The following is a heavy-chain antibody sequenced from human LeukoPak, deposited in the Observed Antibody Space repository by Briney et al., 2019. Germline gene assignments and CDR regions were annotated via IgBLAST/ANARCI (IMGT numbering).Heavy chain of an antibody. CDR2: ISNSATTI. D-gene: IGHD2-21*02. CDR1: GFTFTNNA. J-gene: IGHJ4*02. CDR3: ARDRDWVFDY. Sequence: GGSLRLSCAASGFTFTNNAMNWVRQAPGKGLEWVSYISNSATTIYYVDSVKGRFTISRDNAKNSLYLQMSSPRAEDTAVYYCARDRDWVFDYWGQGTLVTVSS. V-gene: IGHV3-48*01.